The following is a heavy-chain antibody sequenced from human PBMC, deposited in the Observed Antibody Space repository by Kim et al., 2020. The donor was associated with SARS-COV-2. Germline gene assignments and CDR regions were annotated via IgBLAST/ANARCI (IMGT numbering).Heavy chain of an antibody. D-gene: IGHD3-10*01. J-gene: IGHJ2*01. CDR3: ARDHNSLLWFGEARYFDL. CDR2: INPNSGGT. CDR1: GYTFTGYY. Sequence: ASVKVSCKASGYTFTGYYMHWVRQAPGQGLEGRGWINPNSGGTNYAQKFQGRVTMTRDTSISTAYMELSRLRSDDTAVYYCARDHNSLLWFGEARYFDLWGRGNLVTVSS. V-gene: IGHV1-2*02.